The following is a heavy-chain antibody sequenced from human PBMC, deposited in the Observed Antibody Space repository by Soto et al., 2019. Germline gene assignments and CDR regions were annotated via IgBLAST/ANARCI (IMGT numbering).Heavy chain of an antibody. CDR2: NYYSGST. J-gene: IGHJ4*02. D-gene: IGHD1-26*01. CDR3: ARRYGGNLDY. Sequence: QVQLQESGPGLVKPSETLSLTCTVSGGSISSYYWSWIRQPPGKGLEWIGYNYYSGSTNYNPSLNSRATISVGTSKNRFSRKLSSGPAADTAVYYCARRYGGNLDYWGQGTLVTVSS. CDR1: GGSISSYY. V-gene: IGHV4-59*08.